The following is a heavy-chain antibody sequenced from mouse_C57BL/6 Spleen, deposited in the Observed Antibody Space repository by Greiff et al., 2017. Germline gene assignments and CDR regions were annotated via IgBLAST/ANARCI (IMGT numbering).Heavy chain of an antibody. CDR2: IDPETGGT. Sequence: QVQLQQSGAELVRPGASVTLSCKASGYTFTDYEMHWVKQTPVHGLEWIGAIDPETGGTAYNQKFKGKAILTADKSSSTAYMELRSLTSEDSAVYYCTRGDYDYGAWFAYWGQGTLVTVSA. J-gene: IGHJ3*01. V-gene: IGHV1-15*01. CDR3: TRGDYDYGAWFAY. D-gene: IGHD2-4*01. CDR1: GYTFTDYE.